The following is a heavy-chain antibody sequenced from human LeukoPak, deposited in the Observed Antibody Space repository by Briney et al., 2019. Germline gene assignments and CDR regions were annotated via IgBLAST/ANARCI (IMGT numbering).Heavy chain of an antibody. CDR3: ASLVYCSSTSCHNYYYYYMDV. D-gene: IGHD2-2*02. V-gene: IGHV4-39*01. J-gene: IGHJ6*03. CDR1: GCSIRSSSYY. Sequence: SETLSLTCTVSGCSIRSSSYYWGWVRPPPGKGLDWIGRIYDSRSPYYNPSLKSRLTISVDTSNNQFSLKLSSVTAADTAVYYCASLVYCSSTSCHNYYYYYMDVWGKGTTVTVSS. CDR2: IYDSRSP.